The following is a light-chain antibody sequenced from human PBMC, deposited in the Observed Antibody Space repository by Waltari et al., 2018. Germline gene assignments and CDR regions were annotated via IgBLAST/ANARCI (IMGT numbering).Light chain of an antibody. CDR3: QSFDSSHVV. CDR2: EDN. CDR1: SGNIATND. V-gene: IGLV6-57*03. Sequence: FMLPQPHSVSESPGKTVTISCTRSSGNIATNDVQWYQQRPGSAPTKLIYEDNQRPSGVPDRFSGSIDSSSNSASLIISGLKAEDEADYYCQSFDSSHVVFGGGTKLTVL. J-gene: IGLJ2*01.